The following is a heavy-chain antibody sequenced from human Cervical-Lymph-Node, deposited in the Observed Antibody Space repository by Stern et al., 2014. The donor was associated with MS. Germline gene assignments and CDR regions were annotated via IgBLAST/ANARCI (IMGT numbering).Heavy chain of an antibody. CDR3: AKVSQTDGSGSYWYFDL. CDR2: LEYEVSNK. J-gene: IGHJ2*01. CDR1: GYSFSSYG. Sequence: VQLVESGGGVVQPGRSLRVSCEASGYSFSSYGMHWVRQAPGKGLEWVAVLEYEVSNKHCAESVKGRFTISRDNPKNTVYLQMDSLRAEDTAVYYCAKVSQTDGSGSYWYFDLWGRGTLVTVSS. D-gene: IGHD3-10*01. V-gene: IGHV3-30*18.